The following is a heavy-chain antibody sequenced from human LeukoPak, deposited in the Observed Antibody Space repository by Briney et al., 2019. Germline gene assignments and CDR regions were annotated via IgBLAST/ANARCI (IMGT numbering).Heavy chain of an antibody. CDR3: AKVNGYCSGGSCYSSGSYYYYGMDV. CDR2: IMDSGVIT. CDR1: GFTFSSYA. J-gene: IGHJ6*04. D-gene: IGHD2-15*01. V-gene: IGHV3-23*01. Sequence: GGSLRLSCVASGFTFSSYAMSWVRQAPRTGLEGASEIMDSGVITYYADSVKGRFTISRDNSKNPMYLLLNSLRVEDPALHYCAKVNGYCSGGSCYSSGSYYYYGMDVWGKGTTVTVSS.